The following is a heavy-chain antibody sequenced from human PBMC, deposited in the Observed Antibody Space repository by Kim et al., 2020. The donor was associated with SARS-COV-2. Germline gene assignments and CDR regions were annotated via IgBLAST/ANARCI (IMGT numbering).Heavy chain of an antibody. V-gene: IGHV4-4*07. Sequence: SETLSLTCTVSGGSISSYYWSWIRQPAGKGLEWIGRIYTSGSTNYNPSLKSRVTMSVDTSKNQFSLKLSSVNAADTAVYYCARGAYSSSWYKIANYFDYWGQGTLVTVSS. CDR1: GGSISSYY. J-gene: IGHJ4*02. CDR3: ARGAYSSSWYKIANYFDY. CDR2: IYTSGST. D-gene: IGHD6-13*01.